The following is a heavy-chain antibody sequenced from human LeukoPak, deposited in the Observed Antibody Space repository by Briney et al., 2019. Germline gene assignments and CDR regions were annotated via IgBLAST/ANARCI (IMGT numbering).Heavy chain of an antibody. CDR3: AKDAQRGFDYSNSLQS. Sequence: GGSLRLSCATSGFTFSHYGMHWVRQAPGKGLEWVAAIWSDATNMYYGDSVKGRFIISRDNSKNTIYLQMNSLRVEDTAVYYCAKDAQRGFDYSNSLQSWGQGTLVTVSS. V-gene: IGHV3-33*06. J-gene: IGHJ5*02. CDR1: GFTFSHYG. D-gene: IGHD4-11*01. CDR2: IWSDATNM.